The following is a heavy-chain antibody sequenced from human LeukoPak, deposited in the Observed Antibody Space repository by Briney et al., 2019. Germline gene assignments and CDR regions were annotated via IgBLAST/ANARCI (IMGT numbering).Heavy chain of an antibody. D-gene: IGHD1-7*01. CDR2: INHSGST. CDR1: GGSFSGYY. Sequence: SLTVSLTCAVYGGSFSGYYWSWIRQPPGKGLEWIGEINHSGSTNYSPSLKSRLTISVDTSKNQFSLHLSSVTAADTAVYYCARVERNWNYVRGFDYWGQGALVTVS. J-gene: IGHJ4*02. CDR3: ARVERNWNYVRGFDY. V-gene: IGHV4-34*01.